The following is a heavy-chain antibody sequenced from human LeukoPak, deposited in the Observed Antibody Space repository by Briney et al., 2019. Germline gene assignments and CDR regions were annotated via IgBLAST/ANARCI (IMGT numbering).Heavy chain of an antibody. D-gene: IGHD6-19*01. CDR2: ISGSGDRT. CDR3: APRSGWYSA. Sequence: GGSLRLSCGASGFTFSSYAMSWVRQAPGKGLEWVSAISGSGDRTYHADSVKGRFTISRDNSKNTLYLQMNSLRADDTAVYYCAPRSGWYSAWGQGTLVTVSS. V-gene: IGHV3-23*01. CDR1: GFTFSSYA. J-gene: IGHJ5*02.